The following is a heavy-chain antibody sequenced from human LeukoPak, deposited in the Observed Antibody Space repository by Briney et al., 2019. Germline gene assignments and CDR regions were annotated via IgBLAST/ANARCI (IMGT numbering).Heavy chain of an antibody. CDR2: IYYSGST. J-gene: IGHJ5*02. D-gene: IGHD3-22*01. CDR1: GASISSYY. Sequence: PETLSLTCTVSGASISSYYWSWIRQPPGKGLEWIGYIYYSGSTNCNPSLKSRVTISVDTSKNQFSLRLSSVTAADTAVYYCARHRYYYDSSGYYYQPWGQGTLVTVSS. V-gene: IGHV4-59*01. CDR3: ARHRYYYDSSGYYYQP.